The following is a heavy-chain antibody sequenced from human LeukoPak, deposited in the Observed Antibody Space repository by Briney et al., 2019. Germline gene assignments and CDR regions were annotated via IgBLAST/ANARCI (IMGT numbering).Heavy chain of an antibody. D-gene: IGHD6-19*01. J-gene: IGHJ4*02. CDR3: ARGVEWWLAVDLDY. V-gene: IGHV3-11*01. Sequence: GGSLRLSCAASGFTFNDYYMSWIRQAPGKGLEWVSYISSSGSTIYYADSVKGRFTISRDNAKNSLYLQMNSLRAEDTAVYYCARGVEWWLAVDLDYWGQGTLVTVSS. CDR1: GFTFNDYY. CDR2: ISSSGSTI.